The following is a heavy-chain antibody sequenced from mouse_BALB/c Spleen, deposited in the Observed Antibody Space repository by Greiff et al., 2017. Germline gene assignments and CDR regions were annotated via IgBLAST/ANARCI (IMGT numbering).Heavy chain of an antibody. V-gene: IGHV5-17*02. Sequence: EVQLVESGGGLVQPGGSRKLSCAASGFTFSSFGMHWVRQAPEKGLEWVAYISSGSSTIYYADTVKGRFTISRDNPKNTLFLQMTSLRSEDTAMYYCARTYYGNYGDYWGQGTTLTVSS. CDR1: GFTFSSFG. D-gene: IGHD2-10*01. J-gene: IGHJ2*01. CDR3: ARTYYGNYGDY. CDR2: ISSGSSTI.